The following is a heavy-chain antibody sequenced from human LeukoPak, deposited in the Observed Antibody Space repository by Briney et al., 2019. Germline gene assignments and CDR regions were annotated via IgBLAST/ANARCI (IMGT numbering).Heavy chain of an antibody. V-gene: IGHV3-48*01. CDR1: GFTFSSYS. J-gene: IGHJ4*02. CDR3: VRGDYGDYTLFDY. CDR2: ISSSSNTI. D-gene: IGHD4-17*01. Sequence: GSLRLSCAASGFTFSSYSMNWVRQAPGKGLEWVSYISSSSNTIYYADSVKGRFTISRDNAKNSLYLQMNSLRAEDTAVYYCVRGDYGDYTLFDYWGQGTLVTVSS.